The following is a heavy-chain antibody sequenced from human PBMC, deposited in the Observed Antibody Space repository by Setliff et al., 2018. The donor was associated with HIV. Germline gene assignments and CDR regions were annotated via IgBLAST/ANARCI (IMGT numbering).Heavy chain of an antibody. J-gene: IGHJ6*03. V-gene: IGHV1-18*01. CDR1: GYTFSSYG. CDR2: ISAANGKK. D-gene: IGHD1-26*01. CDR3: ARGSGSYSLRSMDV. Sequence: ASVKVSCKASGYTFSSYGISWVRQTPGQGLERMGWISAANGKKYYAPKVHDRITLTMDISTTTAHLQLRSLRSDDTAVYYCARGSGSYSLRSMDVWGKGTTVTVSS.